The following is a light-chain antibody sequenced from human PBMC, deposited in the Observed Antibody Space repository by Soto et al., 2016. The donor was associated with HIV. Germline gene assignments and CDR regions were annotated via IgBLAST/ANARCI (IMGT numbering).Light chain of an antibody. V-gene: IGLV3-21*03. CDR2: DDS. CDR3: QVWDSSSNNPYVV. J-gene: IGLJ2*01. Sequence: SYVLTQPPSVSVAPGKTARITCGGNIESKSVHWYRQKPGQAPVLVVHDDSDRPSGIPERFSGSNSGNTATLTISRVEAGDEADYYCQVWDSSSNNPYVVFAGGTKLTVL. CDR1: IESKS.